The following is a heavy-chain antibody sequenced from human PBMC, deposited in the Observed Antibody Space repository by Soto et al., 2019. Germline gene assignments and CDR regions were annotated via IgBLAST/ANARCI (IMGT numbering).Heavy chain of an antibody. CDR3: AREYSSSNYYHGTDV. Sequence: PGGSLRLSCAASGFTFSSYEMNWVRQAPGKGLEWVSYISSGGSSIYYADSVKGRFTISRDNAKNSLYLQMNSLRAEDTAVYYCAREYSSSNYYHGTDVWGQGTTVTVSS. CDR1: GFTFSSYE. J-gene: IGHJ6*02. D-gene: IGHD6-6*01. V-gene: IGHV3-48*03. CDR2: ISSGGSSI.